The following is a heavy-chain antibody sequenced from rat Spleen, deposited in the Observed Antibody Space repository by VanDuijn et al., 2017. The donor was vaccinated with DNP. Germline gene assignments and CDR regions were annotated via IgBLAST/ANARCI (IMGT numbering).Heavy chain of an antibody. Sequence: EVQLVESGGGLVQPGRSLKLSCAASGLTFSDYAMAWVRQAPKKGLEWVATITNTGDSTYYSDSVKGRFSISRDNAKSTLYLQVNSLRSEDTATYYCTSRPPPTRGPFDYWGQGTLVTVSS. J-gene: IGHJ3*01. CDR2: ITNTGDST. CDR3: TSRPPPTRGPFDY. D-gene: IGHD1-4*01. V-gene: IGHV5-17*01. CDR1: GLTFSDYA.